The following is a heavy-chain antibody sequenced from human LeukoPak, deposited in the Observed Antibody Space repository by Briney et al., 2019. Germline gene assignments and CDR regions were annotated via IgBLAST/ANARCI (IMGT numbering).Heavy chain of an antibody. CDR2: INHSGST. D-gene: IGHD6-13*01. Sequence: SEALSLTCAVYGGSFSGYYWSWIRQPPGKGLEWIGEINHSGSTNYNPSLKSRVTISVDTSKNQFSLKLSSVTAADTAVYYCARGFSGSWFSNYWGQGTLVTVSS. CDR1: GGSFSGYY. V-gene: IGHV4-34*01. J-gene: IGHJ4*02. CDR3: ARGFSGSWFSNY.